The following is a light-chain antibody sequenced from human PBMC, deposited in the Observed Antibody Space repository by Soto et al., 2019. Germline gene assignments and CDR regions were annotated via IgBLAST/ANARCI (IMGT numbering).Light chain of an antibody. J-gene: IGKJ4*01. CDR2: DAS. CDR1: QDITNY. CDR3: QQYDNLPLT. V-gene: IGKV1-33*01. Sequence: DIQMTQSPSSLSASVGDRVTITCQASQDITNYLNWYQQKPGKAPKLLISDASNLKTGVPSRFSGSGSETEFTFTISSLQPEDIATYYCQQYDNLPLTFGGGTKVKIK.